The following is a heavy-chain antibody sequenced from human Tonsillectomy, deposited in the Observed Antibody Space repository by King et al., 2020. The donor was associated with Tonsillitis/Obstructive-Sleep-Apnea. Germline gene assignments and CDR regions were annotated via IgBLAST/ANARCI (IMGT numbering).Heavy chain of an antibody. CDR2: IDPSDSYT. CDR1: GYSFTSYW. CDR3: ARRYFDGHYYYYMDV. Sequence: QLVQSGAEVKKPGESLRISCKGSGYSFTSYWIDWVRQMPGKGLEWMATIDPSDSYTNYSPSFQDHVTISADKSITTAYLQWSSLKASDTAMYYCARRYFDGHYYYYMDVWGKGTTVTVSS. V-gene: IGHV5-10-1*01. D-gene: IGHD3-9*01. J-gene: IGHJ6*03.